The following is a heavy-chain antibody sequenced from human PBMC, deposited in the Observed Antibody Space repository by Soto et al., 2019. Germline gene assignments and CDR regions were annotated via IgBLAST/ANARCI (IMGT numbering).Heavy chain of an antibody. CDR2: ISSSSSYI. CDR3: ARDSSSPTDY. V-gene: IGHV3-21*01. J-gene: IGHJ4*02. D-gene: IGHD6-6*01. CDR1: GFTFSDYY. Sequence: GGSLRLSCAASGFTFSDYYMNWVRQAPGKGLEWVSSISSSSSYIYYADSVKGRFTISRDNAKNSLYLQMNSLRAEDTAVYYCARDSSSPTDYWGQGTLVTVSS.